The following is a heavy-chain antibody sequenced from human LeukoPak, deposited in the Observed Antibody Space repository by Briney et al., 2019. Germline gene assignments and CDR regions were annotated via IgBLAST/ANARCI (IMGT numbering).Heavy chain of an antibody. V-gene: IGHV3-53*05. CDR1: GFTVSSNY. CDR3: ARGLRGCSGGSCQYYFDY. J-gene: IGHJ4*02. Sequence: GGSLRLSCAASGFTVSSNYMSWVRQAPGKGLEWVSVIYSGGSTYYADSVKGRFTISRDNSKNTLYLQMNSLRAEDTAVYYCARGLRGCSGGSCQYYFDYWGQGTLVTVSS. D-gene: IGHD2-15*01. CDR2: IYSGGST.